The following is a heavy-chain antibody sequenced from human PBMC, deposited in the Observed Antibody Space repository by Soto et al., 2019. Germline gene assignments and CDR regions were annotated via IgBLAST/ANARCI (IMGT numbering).Heavy chain of an antibody. CDR3: ARVSHGWFDP. CDR1: GYTFTTYG. Sequence: ASVKVSCKASGYTFTTYGISWVRQAPGQGLEWMGWISAYNGNTNYAQKLQGRIAMTTDTSTSTAYMELRSLRSDDTAVYYCARVSHGWFDPWGQGTLVTVSS. V-gene: IGHV1-18*01. CDR2: ISAYNGNT. J-gene: IGHJ5*02.